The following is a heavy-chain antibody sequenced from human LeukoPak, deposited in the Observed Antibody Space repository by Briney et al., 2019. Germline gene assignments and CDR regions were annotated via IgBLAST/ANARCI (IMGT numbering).Heavy chain of an antibody. CDR2: IYHSGST. Sequence: PSQTLSLTCAVSGGSISSGGYSWSWIRQPPGKGLEWIGYIYHSGSTSYNLSLKSRVTVSVDRSTNQFSLKLSSVTAADTAVYYCARACGGTCYFDYWGQGTLVTVSS. J-gene: IGHJ4*02. CDR1: GGSISSGGYS. D-gene: IGHD2-15*01. CDR3: ARACGGTCYFDY. V-gene: IGHV4-30-2*01.